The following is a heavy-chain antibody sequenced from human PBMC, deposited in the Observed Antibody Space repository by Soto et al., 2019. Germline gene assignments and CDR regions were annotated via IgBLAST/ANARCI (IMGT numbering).Heavy chain of an antibody. V-gene: IGHV3-23*01. J-gene: IGHJ3*01. CDR2: FSESGRTT. CDR1: GFGFTFTTSA. CDR3: AKTYSSGRGAFDV. D-gene: IGHD6-19*01. Sequence: GGSLRLSCAASGFGFTFTTSAMRWVHQAPGKGLEWVSNFSESGRTTHYADSVKGRFTISRDNAQNSLYLQMNSLRAEDTAVYYCAKTYSSGRGAFDVWGQGTMVTVSS.